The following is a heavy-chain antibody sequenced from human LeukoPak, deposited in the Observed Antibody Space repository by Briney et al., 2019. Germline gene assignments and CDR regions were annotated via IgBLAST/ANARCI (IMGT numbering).Heavy chain of an antibody. CDR3: ARGRHCSSTSCYPYYYYGMDV. CDR2: IYYSGST. D-gene: IGHD2-2*01. J-gene: IGHJ6*04. V-gene: IGHV4-30-4*01. Sequence: SQTLSLTCTVSGGSISSGDYYWSWIRQPPGKGLEWIGYIYYSGSTYYNPSLKSRVTISVDTSKNQFSLKLSSVTAADTAVNYCARGRHCSSTSCYPYYYYGMDVWGKGTTVTVSS. CDR1: GGSISSGDYY.